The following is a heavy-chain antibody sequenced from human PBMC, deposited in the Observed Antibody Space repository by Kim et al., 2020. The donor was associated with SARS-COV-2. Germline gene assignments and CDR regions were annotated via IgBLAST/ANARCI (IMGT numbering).Heavy chain of an antibody. CDR3: ARRIMITFGGVIVRFRWFDP. Sequence: SETLSLTCAVYGGSFSGYYWSWIRQPPGKGLEWIGEINHSGSTNYNPSLKSRVTISVDTSKNQFSLKLSSVTAADTAVYYCARRIMITFGGVIVRFRWFDPGGQGTLVTVSS. V-gene: IGHV4-34*01. CDR1: GGSFSGYY. CDR2: INHSGST. J-gene: IGHJ5*02. D-gene: IGHD3-16*02.